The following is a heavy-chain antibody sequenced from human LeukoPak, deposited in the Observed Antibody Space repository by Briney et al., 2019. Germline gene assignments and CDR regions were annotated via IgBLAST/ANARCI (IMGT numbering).Heavy chain of an antibody. CDR1: GFPFSSYW. D-gene: IGHD1-26*01. CDR3: AKLNSGSYSDY. CDR2: IKQDGGEK. J-gene: IGHJ4*02. Sequence: PGGSLRLSCAASGFPFSSYWMSWVRQAPGKGLEWVANIKQDGGEKFYVDSVKGRFTISRDNAKNSLYLQMNSLRAEDTAVYYCAKLNSGSYSDYWGQGTLVIVSS. V-gene: IGHV3-7*01.